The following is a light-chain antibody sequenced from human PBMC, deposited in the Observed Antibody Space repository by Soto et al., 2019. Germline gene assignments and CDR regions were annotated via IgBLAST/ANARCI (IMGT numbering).Light chain of an antibody. J-gene: IGKJ1*01. Sequence: EILMTQSPATLSVSPGERATLSCRASQSVANNVAWYQQKPGQAPRLLIYRASTRATGVPARFSGSGYGRDSILTLAGLQAEDVALYHCQPHNNWPPWTFGQGTKVDIK. CDR1: QSVANN. V-gene: IGKV3-15*01. CDR3: QPHNNWPPWT. CDR2: RAS.